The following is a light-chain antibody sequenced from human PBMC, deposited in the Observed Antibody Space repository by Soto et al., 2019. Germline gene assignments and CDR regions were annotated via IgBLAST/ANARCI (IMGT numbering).Light chain of an antibody. Sequence: EIVMTQSPATLSVSPGERATLSCRASQTVSSNLAWYQQKPGQAPRLLIYDASTRATGIPARFSGSGSGTQFTLPISRLQSEDFAVYYCKQYNDWLRTFGQGTKVDIK. CDR2: DAS. J-gene: IGKJ1*01. V-gene: IGKV3-15*01. CDR1: QTVSSN. CDR3: KQYNDWLRT.